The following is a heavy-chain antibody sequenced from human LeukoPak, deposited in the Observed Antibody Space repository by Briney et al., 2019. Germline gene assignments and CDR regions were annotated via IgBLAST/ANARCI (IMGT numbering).Heavy chain of an antibody. J-gene: IGHJ4*02. CDR2: INPHSGVT. CDR3: ARDQVAATSAHNFDY. CDR1: VYTFTCYY. Sequence: ASVTVSFKASVYTFTCYYLHWVRQAPGQGLEWMGWINPHSGVTTFPQKFQGRVTMTMDTSISTTYMELNRLRSDDTAVYYCARDQVAATSAHNFDYWGQGTLVTVSS. V-gene: IGHV1-2*02. D-gene: IGHD1-26*01.